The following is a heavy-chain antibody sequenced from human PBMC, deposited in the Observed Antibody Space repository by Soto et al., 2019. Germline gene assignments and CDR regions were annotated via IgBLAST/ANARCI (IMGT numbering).Heavy chain of an antibody. CDR3: ARDLNSDYDILTGRPLYYYYMDV. D-gene: IGHD3-9*01. CDR2: ISAYNGNT. CDR1: GYTFTSYG. V-gene: IGHV1-18*01. J-gene: IGHJ6*03. Sequence: GASVKVSCKASGYTFTSYGISWVRQAPGQGLEWMGWISAYNGNTNYAQKLQGRVTMATDTSTSTAYMELRSLRSDDTAVYYCARDLNSDYDILTGRPLYYYYMDVWGKGPTVTVSS.